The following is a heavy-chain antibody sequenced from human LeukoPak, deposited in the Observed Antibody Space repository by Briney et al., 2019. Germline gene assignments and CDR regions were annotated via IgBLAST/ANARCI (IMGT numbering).Heavy chain of an antibody. CDR2: IIPIFGTA. CDR1: GGTFSSYA. Sequence: ASVKVSRKASGGTFSSYAISWVRQAPGQGLEWMGGIIPIFGTANYAQKFQGRVTITTDESTSTAYMELSSLRSEDPAVYYCASDNFDWLLSGAFDIWGQGTLVTVSS. D-gene: IGHD3-9*01. CDR3: ASDNFDWLLSGAFDI. J-gene: IGHJ4*02. V-gene: IGHV1-69*05.